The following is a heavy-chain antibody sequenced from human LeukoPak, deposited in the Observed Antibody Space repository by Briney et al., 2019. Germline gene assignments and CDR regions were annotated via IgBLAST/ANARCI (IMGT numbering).Heavy chain of an antibody. CDR1: GGSISSGSYY. CDR2: IYTSGST. Sequence: SQTLSLTCTVSGGSISSGSYYWSWIRQPAGKGLEWIGRIYTSGSTNYNPSLKSRVTISVDTSKNQFSLKLSSVTAADTAVYYCARGPDERWLVPFDYWGQETLVTVSS. V-gene: IGHV4-61*02. D-gene: IGHD6-19*01. CDR3: ARGPDERWLVPFDY. J-gene: IGHJ4*02.